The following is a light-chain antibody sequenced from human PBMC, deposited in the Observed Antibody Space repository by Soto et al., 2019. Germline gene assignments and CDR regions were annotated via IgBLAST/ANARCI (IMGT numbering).Light chain of an antibody. J-gene: IGKJ4*01. Sequence: DVQLTQSPSSLSASVGDXVTITXRASQTINNYLNWYQLKPGRAPKXXIYDASSLQSGVPSRFSGSGSGTDFTLTINSLQPEDSATYYCQQANSFPLSFGGGTKVDIK. V-gene: IGKV1-39*01. CDR3: QQANSFPLS. CDR1: QTINNY. CDR2: DAS.